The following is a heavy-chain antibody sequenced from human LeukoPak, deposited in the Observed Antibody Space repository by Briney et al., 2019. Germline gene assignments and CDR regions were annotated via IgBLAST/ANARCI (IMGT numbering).Heavy chain of an antibody. V-gene: IGHV4-34*01. D-gene: IGHD6-13*01. CDR2: INHSGST. CDR3: ARLGSSSWQPSYYFDY. Sequence: SQTLSLTCAVYGGSFSGYYWSWIRHPPGKWLEWIGEINHSGSTNYNPSLKSRVTISVDTSKNQFSLKLSSVIAADTAVYYCARLGSSSWQPSYYFDYWGQGTLVTVSS. CDR1: GGSFSGYY. J-gene: IGHJ4*02.